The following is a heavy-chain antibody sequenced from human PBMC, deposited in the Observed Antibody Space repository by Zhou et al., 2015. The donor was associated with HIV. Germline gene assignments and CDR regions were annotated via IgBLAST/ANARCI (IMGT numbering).Heavy chain of an antibody. Sequence: QVQLVQSGAEVKKPGSSVKVSCTTSGDTFRNYPISWVRQAPGQGLEWMGRIIPMLGVTDYAQKFQGRVTFTADKSTTTAHMELSSLTSADTAVYFCARECGDYVWGQGTLVTVSS. V-gene: IGHV1-69*04. J-gene: IGHJ4*02. CDR2: IIPMLGVT. CDR3: ARECGDYV. D-gene: IGHD4-17*01. CDR1: GDTFRNYP.